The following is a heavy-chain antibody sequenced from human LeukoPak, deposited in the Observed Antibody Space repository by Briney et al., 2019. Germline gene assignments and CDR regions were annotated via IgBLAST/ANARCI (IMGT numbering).Heavy chain of an antibody. CDR2: IYYSGST. CDR3: ASTLGATLFDY. Sequence: KPSETLSLTCTVSGGSISSYYWSWIRQPPGKGLEWIGYIYYSGSTNYNPSLKSRVTISVDTSKNQFSLKLNSVTAADTAVYYCASTLGATLFDYWGQGTLVTVSS. J-gene: IGHJ4*02. CDR1: GGSISSYY. V-gene: IGHV4-59*08. D-gene: IGHD1-26*01.